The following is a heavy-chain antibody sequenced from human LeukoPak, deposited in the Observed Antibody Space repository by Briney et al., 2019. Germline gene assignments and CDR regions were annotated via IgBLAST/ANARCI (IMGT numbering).Heavy chain of an antibody. V-gene: IGHV1-69*13. D-gene: IGHD2-2*02. CDR1: RGTFSSYA. CDR2: IIPIFGTA. Sequence: SVKVSCKASRGTFSSYAISWVRQAPGQGLEWMGGIIPIFGTANYAQKFQGRVTITADESTSTAYMELSGLRSEDTAVYYCARDRPGRYCSSTSCYTASPFDPWGQGTLVIVSS. J-gene: IGHJ5*02. CDR3: ARDRPGRYCSSTSCYTASPFDP.